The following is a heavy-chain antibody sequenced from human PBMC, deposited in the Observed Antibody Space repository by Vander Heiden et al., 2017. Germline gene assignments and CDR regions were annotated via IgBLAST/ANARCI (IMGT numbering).Heavy chain of an antibody. CDR1: GFTFSSDS. V-gene: IGHV3-21*01. CDR2: ISSSSSYI. Sequence: EVQLVESGGGLVKPGGSLRLSCAASGFTFSSDSMNWVRQAPGKGLEWVSSISSSSSYIYYADAVKGRFTISRDNAKNSMYLQMNSMSAEDTAVYCCARAWATITEDSGYWGQGTLVTVSS. CDR3: ARAWATITEDSGY. J-gene: IGHJ4*02. D-gene: IGHD5-12*01.